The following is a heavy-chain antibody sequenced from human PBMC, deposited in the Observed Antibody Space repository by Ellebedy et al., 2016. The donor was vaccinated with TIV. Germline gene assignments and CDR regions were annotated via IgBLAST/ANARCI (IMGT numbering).Heavy chain of an antibody. CDR2: LYYTGST. V-gene: IGHV4-59*01. D-gene: IGHD3-10*01. J-gene: IGHJ3*01. CDR1: GGSLSDNY. CDR3: VSSVSVDAFDL. Sequence: SETLSLTCAVSGGSLSDNYWTWIRQPPGKGLEWIGYLYYTGSTNYNPSLKSRVTISVNTPRNHFSLKLNSVTAADTAVYYCVSSVSVDAFDLWGQGTMVTVSS.